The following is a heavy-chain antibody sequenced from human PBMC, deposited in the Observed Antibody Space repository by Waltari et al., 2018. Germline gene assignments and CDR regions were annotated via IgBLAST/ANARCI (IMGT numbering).Heavy chain of an antibody. D-gene: IGHD6-13*01. V-gene: IGHV4-34*01. Sequence: QVQLQQWGAGLLKPSETLSLTCAVYGGSFSGYYWSWIRQPPGKGLEWIGEINHSGSTNYTPSLKSRVTISVDTSKNQFSLKLSSVTAADTAVYYCARISSWSRGVDYWGQGTLVTVSS. J-gene: IGHJ4*02. CDR1: GGSFSGYY. CDR3: ARISSWSRGVDY. CDR2: INHSGST.